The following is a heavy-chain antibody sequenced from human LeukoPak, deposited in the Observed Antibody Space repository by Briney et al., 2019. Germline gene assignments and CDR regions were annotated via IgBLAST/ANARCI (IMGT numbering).Heavy chain of an antibody. J-gene: IGHJ4*02. V-gene: IGHV4-34*01. CDR3: ARGRSGSYYFPFDY. CDR1: GGSFSGYY. D-gene: IGHD1-26*01. Sequence: PSETLSLTCAVYGGSFSGYYWSWIRQPPGKGLEWIGEINHSGSTNYNPSLKSRVTISVDTSKNQFSLELSSVTAADTAVYYCARGRSGSYYFPFDYWGQGTLVTVSS. CDR2: INHSGST.